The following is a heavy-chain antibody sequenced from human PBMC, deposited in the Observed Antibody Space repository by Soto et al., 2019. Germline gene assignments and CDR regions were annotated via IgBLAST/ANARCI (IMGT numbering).Heavy chain of an antibody. J-gene: IGHJ4*02. CDR2: IYWDDDK. CDR3: APVYCGGDCYSPQYYFDY. D-gene: IGHD2-21*02. Sequence: QITLKESGPTLVKPTQTLTLTCTFSGFSLSTSGVGVGWIRQPPGKALEWLALIYWDDDKRYSPSLKSRLTITKDTSKNQVVLTMTNMDPVDTATSYCAPVYCGGDCYSPQYYFDYWGQGTLVTVSS. CDR1: GFSLSTSGVG. V-gene: IGHV2-5*02.